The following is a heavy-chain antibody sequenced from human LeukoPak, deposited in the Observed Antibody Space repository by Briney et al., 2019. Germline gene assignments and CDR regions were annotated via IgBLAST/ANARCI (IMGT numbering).Heavy chain of an antibody. V-gene: IGHV3-23*01. CDR1: GFTFSSYV. D-gene: IGHD4-23*01. CDR2: ISGTSGST. J-gene: IGHJ4*02. CDR3: AKGRGSGGNPFFDY. Sequence: GGSLRLSCAASGFTFSSYVMSSGRHAPGKGLECVSAISGTSGSTHYADSVKGRFTISRDNSKNTLYLQMNSLRAEDTAIYYCAKGRGSGGNPFFDYWGQGTLVTVSS.